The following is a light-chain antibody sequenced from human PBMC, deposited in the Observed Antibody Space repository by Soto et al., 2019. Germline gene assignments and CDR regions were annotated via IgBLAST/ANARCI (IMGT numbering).Light chain of an antibody. Sequence: EIVMTQSPVTLSVSTGERATLSCRASQSVRSNLAWYQQKPGQAPSLLIYGAFTRATGIPTRFRGTGSGTEFTLTISRLHSEDFAHYYCQQYNDWPLTFGQGTKVEV. V-gene: IGKV3-15*01. CDR1: QSVRSN. CDR3: QQYNDWPLT. J-gene: IGKJ1*01. CDR2: GAF.